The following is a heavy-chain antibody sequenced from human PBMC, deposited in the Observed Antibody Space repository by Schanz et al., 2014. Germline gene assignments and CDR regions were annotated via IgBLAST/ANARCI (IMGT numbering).Heavy chain of an antibody. CDR2: ISGSGSST. D-gene: IGHD4-17*01. V-gene: IGHV3-23*01. Sequence: DVQLLESGGGLVQPGGSLRLSCAASGFTFTNYAMSWVRQAPGKGLEWVSAISGSGSSTYYADSVKGRSTISRDTTNSTKYLQMNSLRADDTAVYYSAGPARWIEDNCFDAWGQGTLGTVSS. CDR1: GFTFTNYA. CDR3: AGPARWIEDNCFDA. J-gene: IGHJ5*02.